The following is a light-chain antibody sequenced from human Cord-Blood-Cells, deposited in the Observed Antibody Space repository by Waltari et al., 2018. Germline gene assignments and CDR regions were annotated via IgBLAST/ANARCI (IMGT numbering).Light chain of an antibody. V-gene: IGLV3-1*01. CDR2: QDS. CDR3: QAWDSSTVV. J-gene: IGLJ2*01. CDR1: KLGDKY. Sequence: SYELTQPPSVSVSPGQTASITCSGDKLGDKYACWYQQKPGQSPVLVIYQDSKRPSGSSGRLPGSNSGNTAPLTISGTQAMDEADYYCQAWDSSTVVFGGGTKLTVL.